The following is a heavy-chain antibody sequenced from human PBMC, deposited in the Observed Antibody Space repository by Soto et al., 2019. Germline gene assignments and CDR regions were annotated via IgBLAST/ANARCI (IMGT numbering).Heavy chain of an antibody. D-gene: IGHD6-19*01. CDR2: ISTYNGHT. CDR1: GYTFTHYG. Sequence: QVQLLQSGAEMKKPGASVKVSCRTSGYTFTHYGVSWVRQAPGQGLEWMGWISTYNGHTNYAQKVQGRVTMTTDTSTTTAYMELTSLRSDDTAVYSCARVQKAGAGFFGLGPWGQGTLVTVSS. J-gene: IGHJ5*02. CDR3: ARVQKAGAGFFGLGP. V-gene: IGHV1-18*01.